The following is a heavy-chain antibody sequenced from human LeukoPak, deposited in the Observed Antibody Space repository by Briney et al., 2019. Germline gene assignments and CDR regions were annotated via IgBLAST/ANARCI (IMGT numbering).Heavy chain of an antibody. D-gene: IGHD3-22*01. V-gene: IGHV4-59*01. CDR2: IYYSGST. CDR1: GGSISSYY. Sequence: SSETLSLTCTVSGGSISSYYWSWIRQPPGKGLEWIGYIYYSGSTNYNPSLKSRVTISVDTSKNQFSLKLSSVTAADTAVYYCARDLRAPYDSSGYYYYYYGMDVWGQGTTVTVSS. CDR3: ARDLRAPYDSSGYYYYYYGMDV. J-gene: IGHJ6*02.